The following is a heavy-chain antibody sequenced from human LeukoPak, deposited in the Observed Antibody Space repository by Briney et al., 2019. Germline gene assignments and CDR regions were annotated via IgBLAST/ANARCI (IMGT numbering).Heavy chain of an antibody. CDR2: INQDGTEK. D-gene: IGHD2-15*01. J-gene: IGHJ5*02. Sequence: PGGSLRLSCAASGFTFSSYWMTWVRQAPGKGLEWVANINQDGTEKYYVDSVKGRFSISRDNAKNSLYLQMNSLRVADTAFYYCAKAEAKDTPLITPSDTWGQGTLVTVSS. V-gene: IGHV3-7*01. CDR1: GFTFSSYW. CDR3: AKAEAKDTPLITPSDT.